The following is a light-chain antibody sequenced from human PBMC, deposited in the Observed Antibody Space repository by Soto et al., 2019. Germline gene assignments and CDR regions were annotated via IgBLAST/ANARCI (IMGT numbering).Light chain of an antibody. V-gene: IGKV3-15*01. Sequence: EMVMTQSPATLSMSPGDRATISCRASQSVSSTLAWYQQKPGQAPRLLIYGASTRATGIPARFSGSGSGTEFTLTISSLQSEDFAVYYCQQYNNWPPWTFGQGTKVDNK. J-gene: IGKJ1*01. CDR3: QQYNNWPPWT. CDR1: QSVSST. CDR2: GAS.